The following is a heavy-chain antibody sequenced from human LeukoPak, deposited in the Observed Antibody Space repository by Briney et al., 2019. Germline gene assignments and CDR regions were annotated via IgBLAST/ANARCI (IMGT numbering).Heavy chain of an antibody. J-gene: IGHJ5*02. D-gene: IGHD1-1*01. CDR2: IKHDGSAK. V-gene: IGHV3-7*01. Sequence: GGSLRLSCAASGFTFSSNWMAWVRQAPGKGLEWVANIKHDGSAKYYVDSVKGRFIISRDNAKGSVYLQLNSLRVEDTAVYYCVRELKRCDPWGQGTQVTVSS. CDR1: GFTFSSNW. CDR3: VRELKRCDP.